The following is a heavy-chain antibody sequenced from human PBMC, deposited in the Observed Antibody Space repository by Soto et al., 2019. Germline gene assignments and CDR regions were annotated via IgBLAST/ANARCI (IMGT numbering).Heavy chain of an antibody. D-gene: IGHD2-8*01. V-gene: IGHV1-3*01. CDR1: GYTFTDFA. J-gene: IGHJ6*02. CDR3: ARPTCTTPDCLRPYDLYGLDV. CDR2: INAGIGNM. Sequence: ASVKVSCKTSGYTFTDFAIHWLRQTPGLSLEWMGWINAGIGNMRYSQKFQGRVSLTRDTSTSTVFMELRRLTPEDTAVYYCARPTCTTPDCLRPYDLYGLDVWGHGTTVTVSS.